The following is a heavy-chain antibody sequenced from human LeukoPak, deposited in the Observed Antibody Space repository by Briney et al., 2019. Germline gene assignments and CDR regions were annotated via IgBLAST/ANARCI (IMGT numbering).Heavy chain of an antibody. V-gene: IGHV3-9*01. CDR3: AKDTLLELSNAFDI. D-gene: IGHD1-7*01. Sequence: GRSLRLSCAASGFTFDDYAMHWVRQAPGKGLEWVSGISWNGGSIGYADSVKGRFTISRDNAKNSLYLQMNSLRAEDTALYYCAKDTLLELSNAFDIRGQGTMVTVSS. CDR1: GFTFDDYA. CDR2: ISWNGGSI. J-gene: IGHJ3*02.